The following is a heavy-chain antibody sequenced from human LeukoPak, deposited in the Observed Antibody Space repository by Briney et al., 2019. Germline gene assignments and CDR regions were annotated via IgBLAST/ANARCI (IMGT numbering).Heavy chain of an antibody. CDR1: KFIFSDYG. CDR2: IWYDGSDE. Sequence: GGSLRLSCAASKFIFSDYGMHWVRQAPGKGLEWVAFIWYDGSDEYYADSVKGRFTISRDNAKNSLYLQMNSLRAEDTAVYYCVRDKVNLEYWGQGTLVTVSS. V-gene: IGHV3-33*01. CDR3: VRDKVNLEY. J-gene: IGHJ4*02. D-gene: IGHD6-6*01.